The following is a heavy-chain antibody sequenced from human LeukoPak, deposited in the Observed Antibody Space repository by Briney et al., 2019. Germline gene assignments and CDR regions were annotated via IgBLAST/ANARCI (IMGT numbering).Heavy chain of an antibody. D-gene: IGHD2-15*01. CDR3: ARGAPGSYCSGGSCPYFDY. CDR2: VNPNSGHT. CDR1: GYTFTSYD. V-gene: IGHV1-8*01. J-gene: IGHJ4*02. Sequence: ASVKVSCKASGYTFTSYDVNWVRQATGQGLEWMGCVNPNSGHTGYAQKFQGRVTTTTNTSISTAYMELGSLRSEDTAVYYCARGAPGSYCSGGSCPYFDYWGQGTLVSVSS.